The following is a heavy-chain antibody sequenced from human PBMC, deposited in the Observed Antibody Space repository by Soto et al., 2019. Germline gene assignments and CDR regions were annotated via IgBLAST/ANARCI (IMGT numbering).Heavy chain of an antibody. D-gene: IGHD3-9*01. Sequence: ASVKVSCKASGYTFTSYGISWVLQAPGQGLEWMGWISAYNGNTNYAQKLQGRVTMTTDTSTSTAYMELRSLRSDDTAVYYCARFQSFDWLQPPDYWGQGTLVTVSS. CDR3: ARFQSFDWLQPPDY. J-gene: IGHJ4*02. V-gene: IGHV1-18*01. CDR2: ISAYNGNT. CDR1: GYTFTSYG.